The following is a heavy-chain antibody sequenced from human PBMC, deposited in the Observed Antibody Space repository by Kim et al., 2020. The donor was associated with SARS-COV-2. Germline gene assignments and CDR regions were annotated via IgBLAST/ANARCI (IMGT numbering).Heavy chain of an antibody. CDR1: GFTLGSYG. Sequence: GGSLRLSCVASGFTLGSYGMHWVRQGPGKGLEWLAVVSYDGKNMYYADSVKGRFTISRDNSQSTLILQLTSLRPEDSAVYYCARDRITMAVFRITGAYYHGMDVWGQGTTVIVSS. D-gene: IGHD3-10*01. V-gene: IGHV3-30*03. CDR3: ARDRITMAVFRITGAYYHGMDV. J-gene: IGHJ6*02. CDR2: VSYDGKNM.